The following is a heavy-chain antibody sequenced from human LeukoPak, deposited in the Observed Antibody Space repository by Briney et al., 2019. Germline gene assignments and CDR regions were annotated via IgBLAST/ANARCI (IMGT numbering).Heavy chain of an antibody. V-gene: IGHV3-53*01. D-gene: IGHD6-13*01. J-gene: IGHJ4*02. Sequence: GGSLRLSCAAYGFTFSDYWMHWVRQVPGKGLEWVSVIYSGGSTYYPDSVKVLFTISRYNSKNTLYLQMNSLRAEDTAVYYFARYSSSWSYFDYWGQGTLVTVSS. CDR3: ARYSSSWSYFDY. CDR1: GFTFSDYW. CDR2: IYSGGST.